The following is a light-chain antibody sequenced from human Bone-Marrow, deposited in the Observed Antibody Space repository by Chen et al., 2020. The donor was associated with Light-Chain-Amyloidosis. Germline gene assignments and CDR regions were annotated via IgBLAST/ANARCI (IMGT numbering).Light chain of an antibody. V-gene: IGLV3-21*02. CDR1: NIGPTS. CDR2: DDS. CDR3: QVWDRSSDRPV. Sequence: SYLLTQPSAVLVAPAPAATVACGGNNIGPTSVHWYQQTPGQAPLLVVYDDSDRPSGIPERLSGSNSGNTATLTISRVEAGDEADYYCQVWDRSSDRPVFGGGTKLTVL. J-gene: IGLJ3*02.